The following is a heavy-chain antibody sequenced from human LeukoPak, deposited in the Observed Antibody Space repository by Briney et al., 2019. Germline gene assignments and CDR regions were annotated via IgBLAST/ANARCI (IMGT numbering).Heavy chain of an antibody. Sequence: SETLSLTCAVYGGSFSGYYWSWIRQPPGKGLEWIGEINHSGSTNYNPSLKSRVTISVDTSKNQFSLKLSSVTAADTAVYYCARGSDTAAGLYWGQGTLVTVSS. CDR3: ARGSDTAAGLY. V-gene: IGHV4-34*01. J-gene: IGHJ4*02. CDR2: INHSGST. CDR1: GGSFSGYY. D-gene: IGHD6-13*01.